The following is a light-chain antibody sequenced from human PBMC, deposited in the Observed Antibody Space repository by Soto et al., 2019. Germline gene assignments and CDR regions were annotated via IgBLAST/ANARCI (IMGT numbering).Light chain of an antibody. Sequence: EIVLTQSPGTLSLSPEERATISCRASQSVSSSYLAWYQQKPGQAPRLLIYGASSRATGIPDRFSGSGSGTDFTLTISSLEPEDFAVYYCQQYGSSPPWTFGQGTKVDIK. J-gene: IGKJ1*01. V-gene: IGKV3-20*01. CDR3: QQYGSSPPWT. CDR2: GAS. CDR1: QSVSSSY.